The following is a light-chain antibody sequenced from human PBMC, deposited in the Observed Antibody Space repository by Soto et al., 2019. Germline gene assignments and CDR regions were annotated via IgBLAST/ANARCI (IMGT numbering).Light chain of an antibody. CDR3: QQSYNTPRT. Sequence: DIQMTQSPSSLSASVGDRVAITCRASQSISSFLNWYQQKPGKAPKLLIYAASTLQNEVPSRFSGSGSGTDFTLIISSLQPEDFATYYCQQSYNTPRTFGQGTKVDI. CDR1: QSISSF. CDR2: AAS. V-gene: IGKV1-39*01. J-gene: IGKJ1*01.